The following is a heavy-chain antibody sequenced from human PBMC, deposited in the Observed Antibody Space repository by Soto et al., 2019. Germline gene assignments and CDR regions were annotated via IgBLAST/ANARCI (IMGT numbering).Heavy chain of an antibody. D-gene: IGHD6-25*01. CDR1: GGSITSSSHF. V-gene: IGHV4-39*01. Sequence: SETLSLTCSASGGSITSSSHFWGWVRQPPGKGLEWIGTIYFTGNTYYTPSLKSRLTMSIDTSKNEFSLRLNSVTAADTAVYYCAGQTFTIAAAIYGRSNWFDPWGPGTLVTVSS. CDR3: AGQTFTIAAAIYGRSNWFDP. CDR2: IYFTGNT. J-gene: IGHJ5*02.